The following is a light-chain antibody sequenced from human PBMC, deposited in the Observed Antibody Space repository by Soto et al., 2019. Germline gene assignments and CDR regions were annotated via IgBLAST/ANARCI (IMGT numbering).Light chain of an antibody. CDR3: QQYGGSPRT. Sequence: EIVLTQSPGTLSLSPGERATLSCRASQSVGSSDLAWYQQKPGQAPRLLIYGASSRATGIPDRFSGSGSGTDFTLXISRLEPEDFAVYYXQQYGGSPRTFGQGTKVEIK. V-gene: IGKV3-20*01. CDR2: GAS. J-gene: IGKJ1*01. CDR1: QSVGSSD.